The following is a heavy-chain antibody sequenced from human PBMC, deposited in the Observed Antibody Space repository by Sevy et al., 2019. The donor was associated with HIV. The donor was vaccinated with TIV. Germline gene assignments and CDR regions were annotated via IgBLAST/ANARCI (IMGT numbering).Heavy chain of an antibody. J-gene: IGHJ3*02. CDR2: IHPVDSET. Sequence: GESLKISCKGSGYIFPSYWIGWVRQMPGKGLEWMGIIHPVDSETRYSPSFQGLVTISADKSTGTAYLQWSSLQASDTAMYYCARRRIVVMVGAPHHDAFDIWGQGTMVTVSS. CDR1: GYIFPSYW. D-gene: IGHD2-15*01. CDR3: ARRRIVVMVGAPHHDAFDI. V-gene: IGHV5-51*01.